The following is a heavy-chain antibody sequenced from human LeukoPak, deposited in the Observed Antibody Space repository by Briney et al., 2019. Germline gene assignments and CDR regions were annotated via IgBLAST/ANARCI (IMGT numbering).Heavy chain of an antibody. CDR3: TTEPPSGWYGDFEY. Sequence: GASVKVSCKASGYTFTGYYMHWVRQAPGQGLEWMGRINPNSGGTNYAQKFQGRVTMTRDTSTSTAYMELSSLRSEDTAVYYCTTEPPSGWYGDFEYWGQGTLVTVSS. D-gene: IGHD6-19*01. J-gene: IGHJ4*02. V-gene: IGHV1-2*06. CDR1: GYTFTGYY. CDR2: INPNSGGT.